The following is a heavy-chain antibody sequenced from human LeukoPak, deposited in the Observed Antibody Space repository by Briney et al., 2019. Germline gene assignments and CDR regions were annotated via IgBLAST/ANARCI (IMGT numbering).Heavy chain of an antibody. V-gene: IGHV5-51*01. Sequence: GESLKISCKGSGYSFTSYWIGWVRQMPGKGLEWMGIIYPGDSDTRYSPSFQGQVTISADKSISTAYLQWSSLEASDTAMYYCARHQIVGDVVVPAAINYYYGMDVWGQGTTVTVSS. J-gene: IGHJ6*02. CDR1: GYSFTSYW. D-gene: IGHD2-2*01. CDR2: IYPGDSDT. CDR3: ARHQIVGDVVVPAAINYYYGMDV.